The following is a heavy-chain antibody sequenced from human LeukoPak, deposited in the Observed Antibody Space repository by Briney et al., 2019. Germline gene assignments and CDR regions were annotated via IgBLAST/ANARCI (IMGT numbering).Heavy chain of an antibody. CDR1: GFSLTTFG. CDR2: IQSDGNKR. Sequence: PGGSLSLTCVVSGFSLTTFGILWVRQAPGKGLEWVAFIQSDGNKRYYTESVRGRFTISRDISKNMVYLEMNSLTAEDTAMFYCAKDRPIRGGFDPWGQGTPVTVS. CDR3: AKDRPIRGGFDP. V-gene: IGHV3-30*02. J-gene: IGHJ5*02. D-gene: IGHD3-16*01.